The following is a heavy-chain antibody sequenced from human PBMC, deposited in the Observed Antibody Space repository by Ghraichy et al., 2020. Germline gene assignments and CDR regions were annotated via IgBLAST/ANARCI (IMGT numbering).Heavy chain of an antibody. CDR1: GFTFSSYA. V-gene: IGHV3-23*01. CDR3: AKYGETGTASDY. J-gene: IGHJ4*02. CDR2: ISGSGGST. D-gene: IGHD1-1*01. Sequence: GESLNISCAASGFTFSSYAMSWVRQAPGKGLEWVSAISGSGGSTYYADSVKGRFTISRDNSKNTLYLQMNSLRAEDTAVYYCAKYGETGTASDYWGQGTLVTVSS.